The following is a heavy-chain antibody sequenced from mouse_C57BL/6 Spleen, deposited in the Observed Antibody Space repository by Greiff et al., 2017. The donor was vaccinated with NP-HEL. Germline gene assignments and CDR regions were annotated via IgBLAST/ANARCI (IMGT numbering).Heavy chain of an antibody. CDR1: GYSITSGYY. CDR2: ISYDGSN. J-gene: IGHJ1*03. CDR3: ARAYDGSSYWYFDV. D-gene: IGHD1-1*01. Sequence: EVKVEESGPGLVKPSQSLSLTCSVTGYSITSGYYWNWIRQFPGNKLEWMGYISYDGSNNYNPSLKNRISITRDTSKNQFFLKLNSVTTEDTATYYCARAYDGSSYWYFDVWGTGTTVTVSS. V-gene: IGHV3-6*01.